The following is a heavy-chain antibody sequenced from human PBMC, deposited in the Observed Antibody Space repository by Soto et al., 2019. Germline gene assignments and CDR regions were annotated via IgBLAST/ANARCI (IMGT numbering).Heavy chain of an antibody. J-gene: IGHJ5*02. Sequence: SETLSLTCTVSGGSISIGDYYWSWIRQPPGKGLEWIGYIYYSGSTYYNPSLKSRVTISVDTSKNQFSLKLSSVTAADTAVYYCAREILETPLIQENKFDPWGQGTLVTVSS. V-gene: IGHV4-30-4*01. CDR2: IYYSGST. CDR3: AREILETPLIQENKFDP. CDR1: GGSISIGDYY.